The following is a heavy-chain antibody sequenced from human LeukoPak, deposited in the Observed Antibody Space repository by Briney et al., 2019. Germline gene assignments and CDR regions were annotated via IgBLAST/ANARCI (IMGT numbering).Heavy chain of an antibody. V-gene: IGHV3-30*19. Sequence: GGSLRLSCAASGFTFSSYVMHWGRQAPGQGLEWVGVIWYDGSNKYYADSVKGRFTISRDNSKNPLYLQMSSLRAEDTAVYYCARDLIRSGSRIYYYYYGMDVWGQGTTVTVSS. CDR3: ARDLIRSGSRIYYYYYGMDV. CDR2: IWYDGSNK. CDR1: GFTFSSYV. J-gene: IGHJ6*02. D-gene: IGHD1-26*01.